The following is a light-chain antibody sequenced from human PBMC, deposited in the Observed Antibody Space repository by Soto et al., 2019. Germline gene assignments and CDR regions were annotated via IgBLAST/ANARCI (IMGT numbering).Light chain of an antibody. CDR3: SSYAGNNNYV. CDR2: EVT. J-gene: IGLJ1*01. V-gene: IGLV2-8*01. Sequence: QSVLTQPPSASGTPGQRVTISCSGSSSNIGSNYVSWYLQPPGKAPKLIIYEVTKRPSGVPDRYFGSKSGNTASLTVSGLRAEDEAAYFCSSYAGNNNYVFGSGTKLTVL. CDR1: SSNIGSNY.